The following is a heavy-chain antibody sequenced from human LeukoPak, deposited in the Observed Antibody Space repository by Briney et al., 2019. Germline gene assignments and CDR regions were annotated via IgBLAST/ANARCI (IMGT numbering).Heavy chain of an antibody. D-gene: IGHD6-19*01. CDR1: GFTFSDYY. CDR2: ISSSSSYT. J-gene: IGHJ4*02. CDR3: TAGYSSGWTYYFDY. Sequence: GGSLRLSCAASGFTFSDYYMSWIRQAPGKGLEWVSYISSSSSYTNYADSVKGQFTISRDNAKNSLYLQMNSLRAEDTAVYYCTAGYSSGWTYYFDYWGQGTLVTVSS. V-gene: IGHV3-11*06.